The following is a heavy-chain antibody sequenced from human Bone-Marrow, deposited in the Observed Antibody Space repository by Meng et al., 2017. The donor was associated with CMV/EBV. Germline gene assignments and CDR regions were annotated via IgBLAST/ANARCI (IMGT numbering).Heavy chain of an antibody. Sequence: QVQLVESGGAFVKPGGSLRLSCAVSGFTFSDYYMSWIRQPPGKGLEWISSISSSSFYIYYADSVKGRFTISRDNAKNSLYLQMNSLRADDTAVYFCARGGAVCSGGSCYSDSWGQGTLVTVSS. CDR1: GFTFSDYY. D-gene: IGHD2-15*01. V-gene: IGHV3-11*06. J-gene: IGHJ4*02. CDR3: ARGGAVCSGGSCYSDS. CDR2: ISSSSFYI.